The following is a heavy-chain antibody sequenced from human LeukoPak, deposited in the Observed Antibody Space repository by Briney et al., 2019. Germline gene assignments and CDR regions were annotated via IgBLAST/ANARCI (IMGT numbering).Heavy chain of an antibody. J-gene: IGHJ6*03. V-gene: IGHV4-39*01. CDR3: ATRSYFYHYMDV. CDR1: GGSIRSSTYY. Sequence: SETLSLTCTVSGGSIRSSTYYWGWIRQPPGKGLEWIGNVYYSGNIYCNPSLKSRVTISVDSSKNQFSLKLTSVTAADTAIYCCATRSYFYHYMDVWGKGTTVTVSS. CDR2: VYYSGNI.